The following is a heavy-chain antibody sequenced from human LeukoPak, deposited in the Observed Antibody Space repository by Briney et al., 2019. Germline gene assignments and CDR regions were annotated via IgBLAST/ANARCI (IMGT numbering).Heavy chain of an antibody. CDR1: GYTFTGYY. D-gene: IGHD3-22*01. Sequence: ASVKVSCKASGYTFTGYYMHWVRQAPGQGLEWMGWINPNSGGTNYAQKFQGRVTMTRDTSISTAYMELSSLRSEDTAVYYCARGYYDSSGYYTVDYWGQGTLVTVSS. CDR2: INPNSGGT. CDR3: ARGYYDSSGYYTVDY. V-gene: IGHV1-2*02. J-gene: IGHJ4*02.